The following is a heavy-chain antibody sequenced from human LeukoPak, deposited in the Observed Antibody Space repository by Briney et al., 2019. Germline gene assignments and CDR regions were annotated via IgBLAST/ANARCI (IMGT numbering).Heavy chain of an antibody. V-gene: IGHV4-59*12. D-gene: IGHD3-10*01. J-gene: IGHJ4*02. CDR2: IYYSGST. CDR1: GGSISNYY. Sequence: SETLSLTCTVSGGSISNYYWSWIRQPPGKGLEWIGYIYYSGSTYYNPSLKSRVTISVDTSKNQFSLKLSSVTAADTAVYYCARYYYGSGSYQPLFDYWGQGTLVTVSS. CDR3: ARYYYGSGSYQPLFDY.